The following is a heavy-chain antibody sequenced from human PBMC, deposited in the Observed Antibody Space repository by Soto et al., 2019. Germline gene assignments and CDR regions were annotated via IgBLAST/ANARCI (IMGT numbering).Heavy chain of an antibody. D-gene: IGHD4-4*01. CDR3: ARAPTVTLDY. CDR1: GYTFTTAA. CDR2: INTGNGNT. Sequence: QVQLVQSGAEVKKPGASVKVSCKASGYTFTTAAMQWVRRAPGQSLEWMGWINTGNGNTKYSQKFQGRLTITRDTSASTAYMELSSLRSEDTAVYYCARAPTVTLDYWGQGTLVTVSS. J-gene: IGHJ4*02. V-gene: IGHV1-3*04.